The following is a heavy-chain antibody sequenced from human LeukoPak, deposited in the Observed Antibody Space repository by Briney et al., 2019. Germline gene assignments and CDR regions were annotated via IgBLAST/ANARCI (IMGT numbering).Heavy chain of an antibody. D-gene: IGHD5-24*01. V-gene: IGHV5-51*01. J-gene: IGHJ4*02. CDR3: ARHVEMATIGPFGY. Sequence: GQSLNSSCPGSGYSVTSYWIGWARHMRGKGLEWMGIIFPGDSDTRYSPSFQGQVTISADKSISPAYLQWSSLKSSDTAMYYWARHVEMATIGPFGYWGQGTLVTVSS. CDR1: GYSVTSYW. CDR2: IFPGDSDT.